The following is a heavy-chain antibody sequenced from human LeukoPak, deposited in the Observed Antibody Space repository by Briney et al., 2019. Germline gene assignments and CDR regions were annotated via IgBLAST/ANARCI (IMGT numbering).Heavy chain of an antibody. V-gene: IGHV1-2*04. Sequence: GASVKVSCKASGYTFTGYYMHWVRQAPGQGLEWMGWINPNSGGTNYAQKFQGWVTMTRDTSISTAYMELSRLRSDDTAVYYCARAPSIAAPNWFDPWGQGTLVTVSS. CDR1: GYTFTGYY. D-gene: IGHD6-6*01. J-gene: IGHJ5*02. CDR2: INPNSGGT. CDR3: ARAPSIAAPNWFDP.